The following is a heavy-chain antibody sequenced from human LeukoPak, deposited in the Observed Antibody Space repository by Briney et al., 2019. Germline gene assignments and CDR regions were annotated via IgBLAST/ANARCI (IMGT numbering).Heavy chain of an antibody. Sequence: SETLSLTYAVYGGSFSGYYWSWIRQPPGKGLEWIGEINHSGSTNYNPSLKSRVTISVDTSKNQFSLKLSSVTAADTAVYYCARIATVTTFVFDYWGQGTLVTVSS. D-gene: IGHD4-17*01. CDR2: INHSGST. CDR3: ARIATVTTFVFDY. V-gene: IGHV4-34*01. CDR1: GGSFSGYY. J-gene: IGHJ4*02.